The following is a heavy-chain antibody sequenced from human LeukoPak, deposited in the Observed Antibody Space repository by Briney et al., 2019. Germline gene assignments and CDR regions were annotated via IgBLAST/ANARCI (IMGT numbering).Heavy chain of an antibody. Sequence: SETLSLTCTVSGGSISSYYWSWIRQPAGKGLEWIGRIYTSGSTNYNPSLKSRVTVSVDTSKNQFSLKLSSVTAADTAVYYCARGEDIVVVPAAQNWFDPWGQGTLVTVSS. J-gene: IGHJ5*02. CDR3: ARGEDIVVVPAAQNWFDP. V-gene: IGHV4-4*07. D-gene: IGHD2-2*01. CDR1: GGSISSYY. CDR2: IYTSGST.